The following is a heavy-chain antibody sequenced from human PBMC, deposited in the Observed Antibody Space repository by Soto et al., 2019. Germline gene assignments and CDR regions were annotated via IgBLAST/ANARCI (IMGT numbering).Heavy chain of an antibody. CDR2: IYHSGNI. CDR3: ARATYFYDTTGSFEEGWFDP. V-gene: IGHV4-38-2*01. D-gene: IGHD3-22*01. J-gene: IGHJ5*02. CDR1: VYSINSDYY. Sequence: LSLTCGVSVYSINSDYYWGWIRQPPGKGLEWIGSIYHSGNIYYNPSLKRRVTISLDTAKNQFSLKLSSVTAADTAVYYCARATYFYDTTGSFEEGWFDPWSQGTLVTVS.